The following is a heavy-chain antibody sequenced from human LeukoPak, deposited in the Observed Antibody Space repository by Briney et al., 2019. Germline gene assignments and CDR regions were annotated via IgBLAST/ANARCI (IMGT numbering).Heavy chain of an antibody. D-gene: IGHD2-2*01. V-gene: IGHV3-33*01. CDR1: GFTFRNYG. Sequence: PGRSLRLSCVAPGFTFRNYGMHWVRQAPGKGLEWVAVIWYDGSNKYYADSVKGRFTISRDNSKNTLYLQMNSLRAEDTAVYYCARDGCGSTSCYHYELTSWGQGTLVTVSS. J-gene: IGHJ5*02. CDR3: ARDGCGSTSCYHYELTS. CDR2: IWYDGSNK.